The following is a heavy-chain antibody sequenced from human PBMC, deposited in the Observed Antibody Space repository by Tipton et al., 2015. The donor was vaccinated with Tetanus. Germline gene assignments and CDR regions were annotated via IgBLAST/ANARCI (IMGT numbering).Heavy chain of an antibody. CDR2: ITSNSVSR. CDR3: TKGAWFDY. J-gene: IGHJ4*02. CDR1: GFTFDDSA. Sequence: SLRLSCAASGFTFDDSAMHWVRQAPGKGLEWVSGITSNSVSRGYADSVKGRFTISRDNAKKSLYLQMDSLRAEDTALYYCTKGAWFDYWGQGTLVTVSS. V-gene: IGHV3-9*01.